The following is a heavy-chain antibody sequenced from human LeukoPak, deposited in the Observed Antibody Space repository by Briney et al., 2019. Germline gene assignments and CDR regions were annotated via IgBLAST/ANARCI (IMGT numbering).Heavy chain of an antibody. CDR3: TKSRFYDYVWGGS. V-gene: IGHV3-49*03. CDR2: IRSKAYGGTT. D-gene: IGHD3-16*01. Sequence: GGPLRLSCTASGISIGDYAMSWFRQAPGKGLEWVSLIRSKAYGGTTEYAASVEGRFTISRDDSKSIAYLQMNSLKTEDTAVYYCTKSRFYDYVWGGSWGQGTLVTVSS. CDR1: GISIGDYA. J-gene: IGHJ5*02.